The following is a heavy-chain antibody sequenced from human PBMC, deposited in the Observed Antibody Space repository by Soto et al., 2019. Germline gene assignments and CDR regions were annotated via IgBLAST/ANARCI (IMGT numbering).Heavy chain of an antibody. J-gene: IGHJ4*02. CDR3: ARDLGRGNGPFDY. CDR1: GFTFTAYG. CDR2: IWYDGTKK. V-gene: IGHV3-33*01. D-gene: IGHD1-26*01. Sequence: XXASGFTFTAYGMHWVRQAPGKGLEWVAVIWYDGTKKYYADSVKGRFTISRDNSRNSLYLQVNSLRVEDTAVYYCARDLGRGNGPFDYWGQGALVTVSS.